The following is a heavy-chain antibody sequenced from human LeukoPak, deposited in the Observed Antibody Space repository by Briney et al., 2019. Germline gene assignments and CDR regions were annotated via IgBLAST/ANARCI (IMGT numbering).Heavy chain of an antibody. CDR1: GFTFSSYA. CDR3: ARPDDVPAAPALDDAFDI. V-gene: IGHV3-30-3*01. J-gene: IGHJ3*02. CDR2: ISYDGSNK. D-gene: IGHD2-2*01. Sequence: GGSLRLSCAASGFTFSSYAMHWVRQAPGKGLEWVAVISYDGSNKYYADSVKGRFTISRDNSKNTLYLQMNSLRADDTAVYYCARPDDVPAAPALDDAFDIWGQGPMVTVSS.